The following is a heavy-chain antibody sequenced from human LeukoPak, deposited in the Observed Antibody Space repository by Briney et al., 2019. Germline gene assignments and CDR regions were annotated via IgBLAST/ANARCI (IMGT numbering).Heavy chain of an antibody. J-gene: IGHJ4*02. CDR1: GFTFSSYG. Sequence: GGSLRLSCAASGFTFSSYGMHWVRQAPGKGLEWVAVIWYDGSNKYYADSVKGRFTISRDNSKNTLYLQMNSLRAEDTAVYYCAKDWGSSCPDYWGQGTLVTVSS. V-gene: IGHV3-33*06. CDR3: AKDWGSSCPDY. CDR2: IWYDGSNK. D-gene: IGHD6-13*01.